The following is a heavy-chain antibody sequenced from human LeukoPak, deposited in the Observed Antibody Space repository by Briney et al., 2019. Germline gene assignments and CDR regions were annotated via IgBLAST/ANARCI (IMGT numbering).Heavy chain of an antibody. V-gene: IGHV3-23*01. CDR3: ARGVRSSSWYWFDP. CDR2: ISGSGGST. D-gene: IGHD6-13*01. J-gene: IGHJ5*02. CDR1: GFTFSSYA. Sequence: PGGSLRLSCAASGFTFSSYAMSWVRQAPGKGLEWVSAISGSGGSTYYADSVKGRFTISRDNSKNTLYLQMNSLRAEDTAVYYCARGVRSSSWYWFDPWGQGTLVTVSS.